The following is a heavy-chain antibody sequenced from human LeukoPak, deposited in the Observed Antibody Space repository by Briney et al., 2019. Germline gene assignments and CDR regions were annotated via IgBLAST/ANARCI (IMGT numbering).Heavy chain of an antibody. D-gene: IGHD2-2*01. J-gene: IGHJ6*03. CDR3: ARGPIPAPGYYYMDV. CDR1: GFTLSTYW. V-gene: IGHV3-74*01. Sequence: GGSLRLSCAASGFTLSTYWMHWVRQAPGKGLVWVSRLYTDGSSTNYADSVKGRFTISRDNAKNTLYLQMNSLRAEDTAVYYCARGPIPAPGYYYMDVWGKGTTVTVSS. CDR2: LYTDGSST.